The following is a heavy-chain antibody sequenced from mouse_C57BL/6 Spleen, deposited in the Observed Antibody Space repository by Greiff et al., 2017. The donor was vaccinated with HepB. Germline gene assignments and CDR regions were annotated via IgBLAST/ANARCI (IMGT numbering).Heavy chain of an antibody. CDR3: ARDPTDYYFDY. CDR2: ISDGGSYT. J-gene: IGHJ2*01. CDR1: GFTFSSYA. V-gene: IGHV5-4*01. Sequence: EVQLVESGGGLVKPGGSLKLSCAASGFTFSSYAMSWVRQTPEKRLEWVATISDGGSYTYYPDNVKGRFTISRDNAKNNLYLQMSHLKSEDTAMYYCARDPTDYYFDYWGQGTTLTVSS.